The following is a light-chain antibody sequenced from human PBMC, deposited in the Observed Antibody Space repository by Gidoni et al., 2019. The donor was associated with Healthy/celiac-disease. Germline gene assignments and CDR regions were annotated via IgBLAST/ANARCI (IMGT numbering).Light chain of an antibody. CDR3: QQRSNWPRGYT. J-gene: IGKJ2*01. CDR1: QSVSSY. Sequence: EIVFTQSPATLSLSPGERATLSCRASQSVSSYLAWYQQQPGQAPRLLIYDASNRATGIPARFSGSGSGTDFTLTISRLEPEDFAVYYCQQRSNWPRGYTFGQXTKLEIK. CDR2: DAS. V-gene: IGKV3-11*01.